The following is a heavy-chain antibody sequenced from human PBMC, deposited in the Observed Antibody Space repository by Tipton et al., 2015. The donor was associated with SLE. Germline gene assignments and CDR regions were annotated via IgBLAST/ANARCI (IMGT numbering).Heavy chain of an antibody. CDR2: ISGSGSHT. J-gene: IGHJ4*02. V-gene: IGHV3-23*01. Sequence: SLRLSCAASSFTFCSYSMCWVRQAPGKGLQWVSSISGSGSHTSYADSVKGRFTISRDRTNTLYLQMNSLRAEDTALYYCAKGRGFGAIYPFDSWGQGTLVTVSS. CDR1: SFTFCSYS. D-gene: IGHD4/OR15-4a*01. CDR3: AKGRGFGAIYPFDS.